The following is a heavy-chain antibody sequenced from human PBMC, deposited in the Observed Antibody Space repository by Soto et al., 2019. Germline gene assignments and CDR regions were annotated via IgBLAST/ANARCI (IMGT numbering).Heavy chain of an antibody. CDR3: VKMPYYYGSGNRLEELDY. Sequence: EVQLLESGGGLVQPGGSLRLSCAASGFTFSSYAMSWVRQAPGKGLEWVSGISGSGGSTYYAASVKGRFTISRDNSKNTLYLQMNSLRAEDTAGYYCVKMPYYYGSGNRLEELDYWGQGTLVTVSS. D-gene: IGHD3-10*01. V-gene: IGHV3-23*01. CDR1: GFTFSSYA. J-gene: IGHJ4*02. CDR2: ISGSGGST.